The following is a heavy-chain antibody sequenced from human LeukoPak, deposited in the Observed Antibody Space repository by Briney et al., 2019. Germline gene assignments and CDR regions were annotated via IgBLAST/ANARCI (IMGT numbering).Heavy chain of an antibody. CDR2: ISGSGGST. D-gene: IGHD3-10*01. V-gene: IGHV3-23*01. CDR1: GFTFNNYA. Sequence: PGRSLRLSCAASGFTFNNYAMTWVRQAPGKGLEWVSAISGSGGSTYYADSVKGRFTISRDNSRNALYLQMNSLRAEDTALYYCAKDLMSRGYWGQGTLVTVSS. CDR3: AKDLMSRGY. J-gene: IGHJ4*02.